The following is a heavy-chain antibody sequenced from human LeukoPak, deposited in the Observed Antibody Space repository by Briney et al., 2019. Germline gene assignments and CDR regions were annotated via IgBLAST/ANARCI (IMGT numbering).Heavy chain of an antibody. J-gene: IGHJ4*02. CDR3: ARHGHYDFWSGYFGYFDY. D-gene: IGHD3-3*01. CDR2: IYYSGST. Sequence: PSETLSLTCTVSGGSISSYYWSWIRQPPGKGLEWTGYIYYSGSTNYNPSLKSRVTISVDTSKNQFSLKLSSVTAADTAVYYCARHGHYDFWSGYFGYFDYWGQGTLVTVSS. V-gene: IGHV4-59*08. CDR1: GGSISSYY.